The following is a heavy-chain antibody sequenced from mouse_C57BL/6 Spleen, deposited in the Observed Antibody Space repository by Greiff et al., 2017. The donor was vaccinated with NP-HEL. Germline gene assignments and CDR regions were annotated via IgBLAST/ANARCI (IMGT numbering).Heavy chain of an antibody. V-gene: IGHV1-50*01. Sequence: QVQLQQPGAELVKPGASVKLSCKASGYTFTSYWMQWVKQRPGQGLEWIGEIDPSDSYTNYNQKFKGKATLTVDTSSSQAYMQLSSLTSEDSAVYYCARRLRRETWFAYWGQGTLVTVSA. J-gene: IGHJ3*01. D-gene: IGHD2-2*01. CDR2: IDPSDSYT. CDR3: ARRLRRETWFAY. CDR1: GYTFTSYW.